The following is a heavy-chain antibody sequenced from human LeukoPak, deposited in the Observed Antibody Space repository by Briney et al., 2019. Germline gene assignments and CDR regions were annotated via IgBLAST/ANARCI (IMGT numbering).Heavy chain of an antibody. Sequence: RASVKVSCKASGYTFTGYYLHWVRQAPGQGLEWLGWINPNSGGTDCAQKFQGRVTMTRETSITTAYMELSRLRSDDTAVYYCARDRSGATGDYIHIEHWGQGTLVTVSS. D-gene: IGHD4-17*01. CDR3: ARDRSGATGDYIHIEH. J-gene: IGHJ1*01. CDR1: GYTFTGYY. CDR2: INPNSGGT. V-gene: IGHV1-2*02.